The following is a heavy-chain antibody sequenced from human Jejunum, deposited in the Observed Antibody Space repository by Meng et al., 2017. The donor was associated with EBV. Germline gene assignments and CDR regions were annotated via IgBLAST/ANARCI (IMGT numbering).Heavy chain of an antibody. CDR3: TRGRRADY. CDR2: TSKNGNNK. D-gene: IGHD3-10*01. V-gene: IGHV3-30*03. Sequence: QVCVVVSGGALCEPDEFSWYGGADSGVTFSGHELQWVRQAPGNRLMELALTSKNGNNKYYAYSLMARFTFSQDKSKNTLYLHMNSLSVDNPALYYCTRGRRADYWGQGTLVTVSS. J-gene: IGHJ4*02. CDR1: GVTFSGHE.